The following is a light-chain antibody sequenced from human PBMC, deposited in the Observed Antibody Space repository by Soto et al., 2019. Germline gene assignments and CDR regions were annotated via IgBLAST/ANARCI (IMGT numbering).Light chain of an antibody. CDR1: QSVSSN. CDR2: RAS. CDR3: QQYNNWPT. Sequence: EIVMTQSPATLSVSPGERATLSCRASQSVSSNLAWYQQKPGQAPRLLIYRASTRATGIPARFSGSGSGTEFTLTISSLQSEDFAVYYCQQYNNWPTCGQGTKLEIK. J-gene: IGKJ2*01. V-gene: IGKV3-15*01.